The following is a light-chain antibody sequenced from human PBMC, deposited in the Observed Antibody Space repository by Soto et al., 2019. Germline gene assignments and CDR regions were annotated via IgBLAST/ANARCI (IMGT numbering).Light chain of an antibody. V-gene: IGKV1-27*01. J-gene: IGKJ3*01. CDR3: QKYDSAPFT. CDR1: QGISNF. Sequence: DIQMTQSPSSLSASVGDRVTITCRASQGISNFLVWYQQKPGKVPRVLIYAASTLQSGVPSRFSGSGSGTDFTLTISSPQPEDVATYYCQKYDSAPFTFGPGTKVDIK. CDR2: AAS.